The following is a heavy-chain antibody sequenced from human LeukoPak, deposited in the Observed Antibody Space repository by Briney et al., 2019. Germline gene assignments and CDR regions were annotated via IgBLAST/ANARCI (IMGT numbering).Heavy chain of an antibody. V-gene: IGHV3-48*03. CDR2: ISSSGSTI. Sequence: GGSLRLSCAASGFTFSSYEMNWVRQAPGKGLEWVSYISSSGSTIYYADSVKGRFTISRDNAKNSLYLQMNSLRAEDTAVYYCARGDTNYYYYYMDVWGKGTTVTISS. D-gene: IGHD5-18*01. CDR1: GFTFSSYE. CDR3: ARGDTNYYYYYMDV. J-gene: IGHJ6*03.